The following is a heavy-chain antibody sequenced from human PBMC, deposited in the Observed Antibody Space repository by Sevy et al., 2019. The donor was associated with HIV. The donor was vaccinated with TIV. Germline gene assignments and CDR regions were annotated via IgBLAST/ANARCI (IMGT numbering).Heavy chain of an antibody. CDR3: AKGGPNSGYDYYFDY. V-gene: IGHV3-33*06. CDR1: GFTFSNYA. Sequence: GGSLRLSCAASGFTFSNYAMHWVRQAPGKGLAWVALIWYDGSKIFYADSVKGRFTISRDNSESMLYLQMNSLRAEDTALYHCAKGGPNSGYDYYFDYWGQGTLVTVSS. D-gene: IGHD5-12*01. J-gene: IGHJ4*02. CDR2: IWYDGSKI.